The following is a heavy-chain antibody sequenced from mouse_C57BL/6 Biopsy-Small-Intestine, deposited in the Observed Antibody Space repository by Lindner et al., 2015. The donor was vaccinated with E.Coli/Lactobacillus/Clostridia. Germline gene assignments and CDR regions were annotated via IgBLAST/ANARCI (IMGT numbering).Heavy chain of an antibody. J-gene: IGHJ3*01. CDR1: GGTFSTYA. CDR2: IIPIFATK. CDR3: AREMGTPPIKHAFNV. Sequence: SVKVSCRASGGTFSTYAISWVRQAPGQGLEWVGGIIPIFATKAYAQKFQGRVTTSADESTSTAYMELSSLRSEDTAIYYCAREMGTPPIKHAFNVWGQGTLVTVSS. D-gene: IGHD2-3*01. V-gene: IGHV1-81*01.